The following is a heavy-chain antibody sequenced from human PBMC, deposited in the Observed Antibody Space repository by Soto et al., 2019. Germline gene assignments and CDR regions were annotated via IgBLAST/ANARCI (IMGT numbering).Heavy chain of an antibody. CDR1: GGSISSGDYY. CDR2: IYYSGST. D-gene: IGHD6-19*01. Sequence: PSETLSLTCTVSGGSISSGDYYWSWIRQPPGKGLEWIGYIYYSGSTYYNPSLKSRVTISVDTSKNQFSLKLSSVTAADTAEYYCARFGSGWTCDYWGQGTLVTVSS. CDR3: ARFGSGWTCDY. J-gene: IGHJ4*02. V-gene: IGHV4-30-4*01.